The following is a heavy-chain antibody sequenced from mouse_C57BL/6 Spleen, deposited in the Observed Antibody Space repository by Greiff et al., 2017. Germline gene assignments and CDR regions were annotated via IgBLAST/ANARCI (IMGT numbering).Heavy chain of an antibody. V-gene: IGHV1-4*01. CDR1: GYTFTSYT. CDR2: INPSSGYT. Sequence: LQESGAELARPGASVKMSCKASGYTFTSYTMHWVKQRPGQGLEWIGYINPSSGYTKYNQKFKDKATLTADKSSSTAYMQLSSLTSEDSAVYYCARDLHFDYWGQGTTLTVSS. CDR3: ARDLHFDY. J-gene: IGHJ2*01.